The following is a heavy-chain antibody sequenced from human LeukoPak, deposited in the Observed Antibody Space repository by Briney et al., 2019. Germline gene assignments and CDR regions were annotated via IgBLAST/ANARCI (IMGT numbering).Heavy chain of an antibody. CDR1: GVSISYYY. Sequence: SETLSLTCSVSGVSISYYYWTWIRQPAGKGLEWIGRIYTTGSTNYNPSLKSRVTMSVDTSKNQFSLKLSSVAAADTAVYYCARQLAAADTAGFDYWGQGTLVTVSS. J-gene: IGHJ4*02. CDR3: ARQLAAADTAGFDY. CDR2: IYTTGST. V-gene: IGHV4-4*07. D-gene: IGHD6-13*01.